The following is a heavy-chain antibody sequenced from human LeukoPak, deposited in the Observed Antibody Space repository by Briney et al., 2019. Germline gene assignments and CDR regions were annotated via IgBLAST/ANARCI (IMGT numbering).Heavy chain of an antibody. CDR2: INPSGGST. V-gene: IGHV1-46*01. CDR3: ARDLSPWEPPPYGMDV. CDR1: GYTFTSYY. Sequence: GASVKVSCTASGYTFTSYYMHWVRQAPGQGLEWMGIINPSGGSTSYAQKFQGRVTMTRDTSTSTVYMELSSLRSEDTAVYYCARDLSPWEPPPYGMDVWGQGTTVTVSS. D-gene: IGHD1-26*01. J-gene: IGHJ6*02.